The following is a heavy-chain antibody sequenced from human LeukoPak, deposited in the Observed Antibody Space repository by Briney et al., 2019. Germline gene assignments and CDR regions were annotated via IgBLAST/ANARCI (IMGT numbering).Heavy chain of an antibody. CDR3: IKDMGFDLLKDAFEM. Sequence: GGSLRLSCVGSGFSLDDYAMHWVRQAPGKGLAWVSSIAWDSGNTAYGDSVKGRFTISRDNAKNSLYLQMNSLRPEDTAFYYCIKDMGFDLLKDAFEMWGRGTLVTVSS. V-gene: IGHV3-9*01. D-gene: IGHD1-26*01. J-gene: IGHJ3*02. CDR2: IAWDSGNT. CDR1: GFSLDDYA.